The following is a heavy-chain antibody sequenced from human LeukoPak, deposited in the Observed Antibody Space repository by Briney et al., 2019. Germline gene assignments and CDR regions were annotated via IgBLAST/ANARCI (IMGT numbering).Heavy chain of an antibody. V-gene: IGHV3-9*01. Sequence: GGSLRLSCAASGFTFDDYAMHWVRQAPGKGLEWVSGISWNSGSIGYADSVKGRFTISRDNAKNSLYLQMNSLRAEDTALYYCAKDMRSGPHGYFDYWGQGTLVTVSS. CDR3: AKDMRSGPHGYFDY. CDR1: GFTFDDYA. CDR2: ISWNSGSI. J-gene: IGHJ4*02.